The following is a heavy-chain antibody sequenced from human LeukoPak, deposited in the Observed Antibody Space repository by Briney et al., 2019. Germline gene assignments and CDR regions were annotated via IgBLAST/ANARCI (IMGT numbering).Heavy chain of an antibody. CDR3: AKEDPLNYYYGD. CDR2: ITWDGNST. V-gene: IGHV3-43*01. CDR1: GFTFDDYT. J-gene: IGHJ4*02. Sequence: GGSLRLSCAASGFTFDDYTLHWVRQPPGKGLEWVSLITWDGNSTYYADSVKGRFTISRDNSKNSLYLQINSLRTVDTALYYCAKEDPLNYYYGDWGQGTLVIVSS. D-gene: IGHD3-10*01.